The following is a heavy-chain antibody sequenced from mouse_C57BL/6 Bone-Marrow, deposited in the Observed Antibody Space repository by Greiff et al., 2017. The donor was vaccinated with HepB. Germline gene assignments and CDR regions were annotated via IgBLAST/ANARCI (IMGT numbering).Heavy chain of an antibody. V-gene: IGHV3-8*01. Sequence: EVQLQQSGPGLAKPSQTLSLTCSVTGYSITSDYWNWIRQFPGNKLEYMGYISYSGSTYYNPSRRSRISITRDTSKNQYYLQLNSVTTEDTATYYCARWNVWYFDYWGQGTTLTVSS. CDR2: ISYSGST. CDR3: ARWNVWYFDY. J-gene: IGHJ2*01. CDR1: GYSITSDY.